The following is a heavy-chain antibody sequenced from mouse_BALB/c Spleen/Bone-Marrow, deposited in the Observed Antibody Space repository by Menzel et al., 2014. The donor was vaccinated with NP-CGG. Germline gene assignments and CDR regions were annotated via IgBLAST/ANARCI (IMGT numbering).Heavy chain of an antibody. CDR1: GYTFSSYW. V-gene: IGHV1-9*01. CDR3: AREDGNHVWFAY. Sequence: QVQLQQSGAELMKPGASVKISCKATGYTFSSYWIEWVKQRPGHGLEWIGEILPGSGSTNYNEKSKGKATFTADTSSNTAYMQLSSLTSEDSAVYYFAREDGNHVWFAYWGQGTLVTVSA. D-gene: IGHD2-1*01. J-gene: IGHJ3*01. CDR2: ILPGSGST.